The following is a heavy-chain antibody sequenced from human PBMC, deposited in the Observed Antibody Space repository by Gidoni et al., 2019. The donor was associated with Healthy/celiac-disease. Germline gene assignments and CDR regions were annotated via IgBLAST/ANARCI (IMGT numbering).Heavy chain of an antibody. CDR2: INPSGGST. J-gene: IGHJ6*02. V-gene: IGHV1-46*01. D-gene: IGHD3-3*01. CDR3: ARGRITIFGELITEYYGMDV. CDR1: GYTFTRYY. Sequence: VQLVQSGAEVKKPGASVKVSCKASGYTFTRYYMYWVRQAPGQGLEWMGIINPSGGSTTYAQKFQGRVTMTRDTSTSTAHMELSSLRSEDTAVYYCARGRITIFGELITEYYGMDVWGQGTTVTVSS.